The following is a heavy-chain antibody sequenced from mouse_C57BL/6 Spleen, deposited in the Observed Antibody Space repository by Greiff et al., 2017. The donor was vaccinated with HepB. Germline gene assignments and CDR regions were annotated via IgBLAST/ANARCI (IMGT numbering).Heavy chain of an antibody. CDR1: GYSITSGYY. Sequence: EVQLVESGPGLVKPSQSLSLTCSVTGYSITSGYYWNWIRQFPGNKLEWMGYISYDGSNNYNPSLKNRISITRDTSKNQFFLKLNSVTTEDTATYYCARDDAYYSNYGWFAYWGQGTLVTVSA. J-gene: IGHJ3*01. CDR2: ISYDGSN. D-gene: IGHD2-5*01. CDR3: ARDDAYYSNYGWFAY. V-gene: IGHV3-6*01.